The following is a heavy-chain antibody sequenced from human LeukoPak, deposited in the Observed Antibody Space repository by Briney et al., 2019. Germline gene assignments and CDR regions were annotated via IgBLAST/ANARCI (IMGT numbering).Heavy chain of an antibody. Sequence: PSQTLSLTCTVSGGSISRGGYYWSWIRQHPGKGLEWIGYIYYSGSTYYNPSLKSRVTISVDTSKNQFSLKLSSVTAADTAVYYCARVGELEPFDYWGQGTLVTVSS. CDR3: ARVGELEPFDY. CDR2: IYYSGST. J-gene: IGHJ4*02. V-gene: IGHV4-31*03. D-gene: IGHD1-1*01. CDR1: GGSISRGGYY.